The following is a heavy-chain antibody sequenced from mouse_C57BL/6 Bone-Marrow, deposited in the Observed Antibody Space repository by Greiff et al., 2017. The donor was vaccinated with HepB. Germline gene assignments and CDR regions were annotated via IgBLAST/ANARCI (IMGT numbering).Heavy chain of an antibody. V-gene: IGHV1-55*01. Sequence: QVQLKQPGAELVKPGASVKMSCKASGYTFTSYWITWVKQRPGQGLEWIGDIYPGSGSTNYNEKFKSKATLTVDTSSSTAYMQLSSLTSEDSAVYYCARKDYYGSSSLFFDYWGQGTTLTVSS. D-gene: IGHD1-1*01. J-gene: IGHJ2*01. CDR3: ARKDYYGSSSLFFDY. CDR2: IYPGSGST. CDR1: GYTFTSYW.